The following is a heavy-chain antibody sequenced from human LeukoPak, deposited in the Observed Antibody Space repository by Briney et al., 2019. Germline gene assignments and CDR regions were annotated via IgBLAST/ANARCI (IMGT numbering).Heavy chain of an antibody. V-gene: IGHV3-64*02. J-gene: IGHJ4*02. CDR3: ARERAGYYYDF. D-gene: IGHD6-13*01. CDR2: ITGTGRTT. Sequence: GGSLRLSCAASGFTFSTYTMLWLRQAPGKGPEHVSFITGTGRTTHYADSVKGRFSISRDNTKSMLYLQMGSLRPEDTAVYYCARERAGYYYDFWGQGTLVTVSS. CDR1: GFTFSTYT.